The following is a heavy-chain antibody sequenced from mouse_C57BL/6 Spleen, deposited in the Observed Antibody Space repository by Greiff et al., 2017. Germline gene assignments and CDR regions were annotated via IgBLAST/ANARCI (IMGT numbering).Heavy chain of an antibody. D-gene: IGHD2-2*01. CDR2: IYPRDGST. CDR1: GYTFTSYD. V-gene: IGHV1-85*01. J-gene: IGHJ3*01. Sequence: VQLQQSGPELVKPGASVKLSCKASGYTFTSYDINWVKQRPGQGLEWIGWIYPRDGSTKYNEKFKGKATLTVDTSSSTAYMELHSLTSEDSAVYFWARSIYYGYDDWVAYGSGATLVTAAA. CDR3: ARSIYYGYDDWVAY.